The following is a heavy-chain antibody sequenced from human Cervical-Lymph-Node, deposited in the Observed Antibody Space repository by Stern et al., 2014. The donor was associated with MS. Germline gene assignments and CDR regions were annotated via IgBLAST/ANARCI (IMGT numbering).Heavy chain of an antibody. V-gene: IGHV3-64*02. CDR2: ISSNGGST. CDR1: GFTFSSYA. D-gene: IGHD3-10*01. CDR3: ARAGITMVRGVIIPDYFDY. Sequence: EMQLVESGEGLVQPGGSLRLSCAASGFTFSSYAMHWVRQAPGKGLEYVSAISSNGGSTYYADSVKGRFTISRDNSKNTLYLQMGSLRAEDMAVYYCARAGITMVRGVIIPDYFDYWGQGTLVTVSS. J-gene: IGHJ4*02.